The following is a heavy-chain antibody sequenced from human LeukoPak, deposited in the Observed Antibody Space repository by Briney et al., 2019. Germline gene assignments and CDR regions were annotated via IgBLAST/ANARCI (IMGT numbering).Heavy chain of an antibody. J-gene: IGHJ4*02. Sequence: ASVKVSCKASGYTFTGYYLHWVRQAPGQGLGWMGWINPNSGGTNYAQKFRGRVTMTRDTSISTAYMESSRLRSDGTAIYYCARDRFDDDYWGQGTLVTVSS. CDR2: INPNSGGT. V-gene: IGHV1-2*02. CDR1: GYTFTGYY. CDR3: ARDRFDDDY. D-gene: IGHD3-16*01.